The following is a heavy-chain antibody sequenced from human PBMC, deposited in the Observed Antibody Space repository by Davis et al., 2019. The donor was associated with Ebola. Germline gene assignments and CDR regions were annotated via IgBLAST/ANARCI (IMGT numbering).Heavy chain of an antibody. D-gene: IGHD6-19*01. V-gene: IGHV4-39*01. CDR1: GGSMIGSGLY. CDR2: IYYGGNT. J-gene: IGHJ4*02. Sequence: GSLRLSCSVSGGSMIGSGLYWGWIRQPPGKGLEWIATIYYGGNTYYDPSLKSRVTMSIDTSKNQFSLKLIYVTAADTAVYYCARQKYSSVWAPFDYWGQGTLVTVSS. CDR3: ARQKYSSVWAPFDY.